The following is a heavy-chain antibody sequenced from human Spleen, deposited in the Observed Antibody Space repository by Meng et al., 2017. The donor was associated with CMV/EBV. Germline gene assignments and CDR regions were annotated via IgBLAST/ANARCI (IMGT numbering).Heavy chain of an antibody. D-gene: IGHD3-10*01. J-gene: IGHJ4*02. Sequence: FIFDSYVMHWVRQAPGKGLEWVALILYGGSGKHYADSLKGRFTISRGNSKNTLYLQMNNLRVEDTAVYFCAKDSYHHGSGIHYPFDLWGQGALVTVSS. V-gene: IGHV3-30*02. CDR3: AKDSYHHGSGIHYPFDL. CDR2: ILYGGSGK. CDR1: FIFDSYV.